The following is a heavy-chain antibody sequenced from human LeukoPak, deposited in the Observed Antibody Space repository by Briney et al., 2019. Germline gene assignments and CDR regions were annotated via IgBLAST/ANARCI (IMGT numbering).Heavy chain of an antibody. Sequence: GGSLRLSCTASGFTFSTYAMSWVRQAPGKGLEWVSAISTGGAGTYYADSVQGRFTIPRDNPKNTLYLQMNYLRDEDTAVYYCANRKLSFPFDNWGQGTLVTVSS. CDR3: ANRKLSFPFDN. CDR1: GFTFSTYA. D-gene: IGHD2-21*01. V-gene: IGHV3-23*01. J-gene: IGHJ4*02. CDR2: ISTGGAGT.